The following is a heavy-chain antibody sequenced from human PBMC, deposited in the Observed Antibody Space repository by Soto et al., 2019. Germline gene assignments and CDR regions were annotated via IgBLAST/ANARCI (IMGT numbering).Heavy chain of an antibody. CDR1: GFTFGSYG. CDR2: ISGSSDYI. Sequence: PGGSLRLSCAASGFTFGSYGLNWVRQAPGKGLEWVSSISGSSDYIYYADSVKGRFTISRDNAKNSLYLQMKSLTAEDTAVYYCARDWGFDYWGQGAQVTVSS. D-gene: IGHD3-16*01. J-gene: IGHJ4*02. V-gene: IGHV3-21*01. CDR3: ARDWGFDY.